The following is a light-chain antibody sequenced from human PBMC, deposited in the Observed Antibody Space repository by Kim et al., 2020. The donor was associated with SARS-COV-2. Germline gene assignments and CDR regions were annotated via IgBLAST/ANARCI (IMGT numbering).Light chain of an antibody. CDR2: YDS. CDR1: SSRSKS. CDR3: QVWDSSSDHRVV. J-gene: IGLJ2*01. Sequence: GKTGRVSCGGNSSRSKSLSWYNQKSGQAPVLVIYYDSYRPSGIPERFSGSNTGNTATLNISRVEAGDEADYYCQVWDSSSDHRVVFGGGTQMTVL. V-gene: IGLV3-21*04.